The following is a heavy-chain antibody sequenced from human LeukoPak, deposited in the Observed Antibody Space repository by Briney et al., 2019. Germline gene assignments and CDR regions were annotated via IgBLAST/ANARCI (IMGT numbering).Heavy chain of an antibody. V-gene: IGHV1-2*04. CDR1: GYTFADYF. CDR2: INPNTGGA. D-gene: IGHD1-26*01. Sequence: ASVKVSCKASGYTFADYFIHWVRQAPGQGLEWMGRINPNTGGAEYAPKFQGWVTMTRDTSFSTAYVEVNRLISDDTAVYYCARDLTSTSNWEFDYWGQGTLVTVSS. J-gene: IGHJ4*02. CDR3: ARDLTSTSNWEFDY.